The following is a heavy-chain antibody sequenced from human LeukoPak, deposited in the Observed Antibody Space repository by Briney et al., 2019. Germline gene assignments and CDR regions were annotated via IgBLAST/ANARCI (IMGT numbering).Heavy chain of an antibody. CDR1: GFTFSDYY. D-gene: IGHD2-15*01. V-gene: IGHV3-11*04. CDR3: ARDHDIERI. J-gene: IGHJ4*02. Sequence: GGSLRLSCTASGFTFSDYYMSCIRQATGEGLEWVSYISSSGSTIYYADSVKGRFTISRDNAKNSLYLQMYSLRAEDTAVYYCARDHDIERIWGQGTLVTVSS. CDR2: ISSSGSTI.